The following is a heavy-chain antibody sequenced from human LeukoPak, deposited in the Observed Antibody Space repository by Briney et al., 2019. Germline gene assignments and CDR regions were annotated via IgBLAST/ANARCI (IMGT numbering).Heavy chain of an antibody. J-gene: IGHJ5*02. CDR3: ARTQLSSIAARGNWFDP. CDR1: GYTFTGYY. D-gene: IGHD6-6*01. V-gene: IGHV1-2*06. Sequence: GASVKVSCKASGYTFTGYYMHWLRQAPGQGLEWMGRINPNSGGTNYAQKFQGRVTMTRDTSISTAYMELSRLRSDDKAVDYCARTQLSSIAARGNWFDPWGQGTLVTVSS. CDR2: INPNSGGT.